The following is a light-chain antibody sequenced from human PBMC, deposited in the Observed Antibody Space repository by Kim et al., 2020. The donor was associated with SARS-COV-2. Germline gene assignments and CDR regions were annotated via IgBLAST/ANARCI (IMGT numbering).Light chain of an antibody. J-gene: IGKJ3*01. CDR2: GAS. Sequence: CPGESATLSFRASQGISCCRLAWYEQRPGQAPRLLIFGASSRVTGIPDMFSGSGSGTDFTLPISRLEPEDFAVYYCQQYGSSLFTFGPGTKVDIK. V-gene: IGKV3-20*01. CDR1: QGISCCR. CDR3: QQYGSSLFT.